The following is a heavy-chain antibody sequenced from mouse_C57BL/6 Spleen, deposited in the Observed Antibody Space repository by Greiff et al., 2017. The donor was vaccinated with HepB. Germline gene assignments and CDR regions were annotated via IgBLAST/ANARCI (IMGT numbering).Heavy chain of an antibody. CDR3: ARPLFTKVVATSFAY. V-gene: IGHV1-7*01. J-gene: IGHJ3*01. CDR1: GYTFTSYW. Sequence: VQPQESGAELAKPGASVKLSCKASGYTFTSYWMHWVKQRPGQGLEWIGYINPSSGYTKYNQKFKDKATLTADKSSSTAYMQLSSSTYEDSAVYYCARPLFTKVVATSFAYWGQGTLVTVSA. D-gene: IGHD1-1*01. CDR2: INPSSGYT.